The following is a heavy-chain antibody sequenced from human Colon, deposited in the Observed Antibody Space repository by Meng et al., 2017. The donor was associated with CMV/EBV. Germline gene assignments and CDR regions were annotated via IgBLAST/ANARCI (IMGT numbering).Heavy chain of an antibody. CDR1: GVSISTISAA. J-gene: IGHJ6*02. Sequence: QTPSLTRAMSGVSISTISAAWNWIRPPPTSGLEWLGRTYYGSSRPNWYNDYALAVNSRITISPYASKNQFSLLLTSVTPEDTAVYYFARVLLWFGERQYYGMDVWGRGTTVTVSS. CDR2: TYYGSSRPNWYN. D-gene: IGHD3-10*01. V-gene: IGHV6-1*01. CDR3: ARVLLWFGERQYYGMDV.